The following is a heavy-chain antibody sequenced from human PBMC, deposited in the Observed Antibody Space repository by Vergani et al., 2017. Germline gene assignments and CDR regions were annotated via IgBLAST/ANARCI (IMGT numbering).Heavy chain of an antibody. CDR1: GGTFSSYT. V-gene: IGHV1-69*08. J-gene: IGHJ5*02. D-gene: IGHD2-15*01. CDR3: ARDIVVVVAATQEVGGWFDP. CDR2: IIPILGIA. Sequence: QVQLVQSGAEVKKPGSSVKVSCKASGGTFSSYTISWVRQAPGQGLEWMGRIIPILGIANYAQKFQGRVTITADKSTSTAYMELSSLRSEDTAVYYCARDIVVVVAATQEVGGWFDPWGQGTLVTVSS.